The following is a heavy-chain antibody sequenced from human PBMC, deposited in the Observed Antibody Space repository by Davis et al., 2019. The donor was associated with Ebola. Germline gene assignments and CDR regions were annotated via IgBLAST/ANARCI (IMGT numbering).Heavy chain of an antibody. CDR3: AKDTANIWFDI. V-gene: IGHV3-23*01. CDR2: ISGSGGST. D-gene: IGHD2-21*02. J-gene: IGHJ3*02. Sequence: GGSLRLSCAASGFTFSSYAMSWVRQAPGKGLEWVSAISGSGGSTYYADSVKGRFTISRDNSRNTLYLQMNGLRVEDTAIYYCAKDTANIWFDIWGQGTMVTVSS. CDR1: GFTFSSYA.